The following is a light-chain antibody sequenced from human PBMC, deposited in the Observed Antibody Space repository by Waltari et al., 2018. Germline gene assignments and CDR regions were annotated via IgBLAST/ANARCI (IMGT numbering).Light chain of an antibody. J-gene: IGLJ2*01. CDR3: QSYDSSLTGSV. CDR2: VNG. V-gene: IGLV1-40*01. Sequence: QSVLTQPPSVSGAPGPRVTISCTGSSSNIGAGSDVHWYQQLPGTAPKLLIFVNGNRPSGVPDRFSGSKSGTSASLAITGLQPEDEADYYCQSYDSSLTGSVFGGGTKVTVL. CDR1: SSNIGAGSD.